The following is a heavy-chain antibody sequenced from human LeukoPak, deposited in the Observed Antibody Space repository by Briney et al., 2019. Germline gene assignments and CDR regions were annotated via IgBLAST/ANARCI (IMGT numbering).Heavy chain of an antibody. D-gene: IGHD6-19*01. CDR2: IYYSGST. Sequence: SETLSLTCTVSGGSISSSSYYWGWIRQPPGKGLEWIGSIYYSGSTYYNPSLKSRVTISVDTSKSLFSLKLNSVTAADTAVYYCARRGSGWSREFDYWGQGTLVTVSS. CDR3: ARRGSGWSREFDY. J-gene: IGHJ4*02. V-gene: IGHV4-39*01. CDR1: GGSISSSSYY.